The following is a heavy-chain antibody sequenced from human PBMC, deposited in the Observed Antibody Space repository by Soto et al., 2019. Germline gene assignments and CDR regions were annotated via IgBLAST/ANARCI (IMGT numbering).Heavy chain of an antibody. CDR3: ARGGIYCTNGVCYTGWFDP. Sequence: EVQLVESGGGLVQPGGSLRLSCAASGFTFSSYWMSWVRQAPGKGLEWVANIKQDGSEKYYVDSVKGRFTISRDNAKNSLYLQMNSLRAEDTAVYYCARGGIYCTNGVCYTGWFDPWGQGTLVTVSS. CDR2: IKQDGSEK. V-gene: IGHV3-7*01. CDR1: GFTFSSYW. J-gene: IGHJ5*02. D-gene: IGHD2-8*01.